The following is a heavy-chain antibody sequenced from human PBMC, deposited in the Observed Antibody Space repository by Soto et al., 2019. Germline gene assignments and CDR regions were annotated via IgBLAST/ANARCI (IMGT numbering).Heavy chain of an antibody. Sequence: QVQLVQSGAEVKKPGSSVKVSCKAPGGTFSSYAISWVRQAPGQGLEWMGGIIPIFGTANYAQKFQGRVTITADESTSTCYRELSSLRSEDTAVYYCARSQVGSSSLDIYYYYYYGMDVWGQGTTVTVSS. D-gene: IGHD2-15*01. J-gene: IGHJ6*02. CDR1: GGTFSSYA. CDR2: IIPIFGTA. V-gene: IGHV1-69*01. CDR3: ARSQVGSSSLDIYYYYYYGMDV.